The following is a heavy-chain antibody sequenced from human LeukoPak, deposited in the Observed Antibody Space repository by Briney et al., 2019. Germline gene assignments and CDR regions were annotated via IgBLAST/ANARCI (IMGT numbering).Heavy chain of an antibody. Sequence: GASVKVSCKASGGTFSSYAISWVRQAPGQGLEWMGRIIPIFGTANYAQKFQGRVTITADESTSTAYMELSSLRSEDTAVYYCAREGIAATEGFDYWGQGTLVTVSS. D-gene: IGHD6-13*01. CDR3: AREGIAATEGFDY. J-gene: IGHJ4*02. CDR1: GGTFSSYA. V-gene: IGHV1-69*13. CDR2: IIPIFGTA.